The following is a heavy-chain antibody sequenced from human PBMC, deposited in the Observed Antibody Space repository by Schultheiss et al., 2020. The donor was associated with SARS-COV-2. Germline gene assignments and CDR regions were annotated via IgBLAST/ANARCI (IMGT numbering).Heavy chain of an antibody. J-gene: IGHJ3*02. D-gene: IGHD6-19*01. Sequence: SQTLSLTCTVSGGSISSGGYYWSWIRQHPGKGLEWIGYIYYSGSTNYNPSLKSRVTISVDTSKNQFSLKLSSVTAADTAVYYCARGASIAVAGTSAFDIWGQGTMVTVSS. CDR3: ARGASIAVAGTSAFDI. V-gene: IGHV4-61*08. CDR2: IYYSGST. CDR1: GGSISSGGYY.